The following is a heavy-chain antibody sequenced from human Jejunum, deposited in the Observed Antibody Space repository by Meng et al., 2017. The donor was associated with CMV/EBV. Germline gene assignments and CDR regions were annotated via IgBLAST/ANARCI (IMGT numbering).Heavy chain of an antibody. D-gene: IGHD3-22*01. CDR2: IYSSGST. V-gene: IGHV4-31*02. CDR1: GGSISGGGKY. J-gene: IGHJ5*02. CDR3: AKYYYDSRGHNWIGP. Sequence: SGGSISGGGKYWSWIRQHPGRGLEWIGYIYSSGSTHYSPSLRSRVVISLDTSKNQFSLKLNSVTAADTAVYYCAKYYYDSRGHNWIGPWGQGTLVTVSS.